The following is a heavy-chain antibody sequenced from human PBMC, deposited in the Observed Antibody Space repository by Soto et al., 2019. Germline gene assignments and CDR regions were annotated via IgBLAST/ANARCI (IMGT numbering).Heavy chain of an antibody. V-gene: IGHV4-59*01. J-gene: IGHJ5*02. CDR3: ARAGRDWDNWFEP. CDR1: GGSISSYY. D-gene: IGHD3-9*01. Sequence: SETLSLTCTVSGGSISSYYWSWIRQPPGKGLEWIGYIYYSGSTNYNPSLKSRVTISVDTSKNQFSLKLSSVTAADTAVYYCARAGRDWDNWFEPWGQGTLVTVSS. CDR2: IYYSGST.